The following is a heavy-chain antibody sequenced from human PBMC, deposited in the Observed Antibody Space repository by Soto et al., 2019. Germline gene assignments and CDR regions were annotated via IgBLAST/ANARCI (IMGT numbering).Heavy chain of an antibody. V-gene: IGHV4-4*02. CDR1: GDSIRSDKW. D-gene: IGHD2-21*02. J-gene: IGHJ4*02. Sequence: QVQLQESGPGLVKPSGTLSLTCDVSGDSIRSDKWWSWVRQSPGRGLEWIGEIHHRGTTNCNPSLXXRVTISVEKSKNQLSLEMTSLTAADTAIYYCVRGGDWKFDFWGQGSLVTVSS. CDR2: IHHRGTT. CDR3: VRGGDWKFDF.